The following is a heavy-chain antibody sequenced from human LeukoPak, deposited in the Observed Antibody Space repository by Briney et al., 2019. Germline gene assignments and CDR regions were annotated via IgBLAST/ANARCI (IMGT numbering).Heavy chain of an antibody. CDR2: IYYSGST. Sequence: SETLSLTCTVSGGSISSYYWSWIRQPPGKGLEWIGYIYYSGSTNYNPSLKSRVTISVDTSKNQFSLKLSSVTAADTAVYYCARGCVDYDFWSGYSTHNWFDPWGQGTLVTVSS. J-gene: IGHJ5*02. CDR3: ARGCVDYDFWSGYSTHNWFDP. V-gene: IGHV4-59*08. CDR1: GGSISSYY. D-gene: IGHD3-3*01.